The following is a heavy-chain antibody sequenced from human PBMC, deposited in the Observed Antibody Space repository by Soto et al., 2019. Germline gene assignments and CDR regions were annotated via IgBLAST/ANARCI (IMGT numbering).Heavy chain of an antibody. V-gene: IGHV1-3*01. CDR2: INAGNGYT. J-gene: IGHJ4*02. CDR1: GYTFTTLS. Sequence: QVQLEQSGAEVRRSGASVKVSCKASGYTFTTLSMHWVRQAPGQRLEWMGYINAGNGYTKYSQNFQGRVTITRDTLASTAYMELSSLSSEDTAVYYCASQYWGDYCSADYWGQGTLVTVSS. CDR3: ASQYWGDYCSADY. D-gene: IGHD2-21*02.